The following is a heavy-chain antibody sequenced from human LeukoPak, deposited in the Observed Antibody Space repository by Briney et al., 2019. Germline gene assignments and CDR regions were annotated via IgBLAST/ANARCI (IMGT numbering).Heavy chain of an antibody. D-gene: IGHD3-3*01. CDR2: MYTTGNT. V-gene: IGHV4-59*08. Sequence: SETLSLTCTVSGGSITTYYWSWIRQPPGKGLEWIGYMYTTGNTSYNPSLASRVTLSLDASKNQFSLTLSSVTAADTAVYYCAKHDTLFGAAHFYMDVWGKGTTVTVSS. J-gene: IGHJ6*03. CDR1: GGSITTYY. CDR3: AKHDTLFGAAHFYMDV.